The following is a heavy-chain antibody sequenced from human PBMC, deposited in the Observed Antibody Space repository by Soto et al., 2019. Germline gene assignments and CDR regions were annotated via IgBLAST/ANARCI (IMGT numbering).Heavy chain of an antibody. Sequence: SETQSLTCTVSGGSISGYYGSWIRQPPGKGLEWIGYIYYSGSTNYNPSLKSRVTISVDTSNNQFSLKLSSVTAADTAMYYCAREDSCGSGVDYWGQGTLVTVSS. D-gene: IGHD3-10*01. CDR2: IYYSGST. CDR1: GGSISGYY. CDR3: AREDSCGSGVDY. J-gene: IGHJ4*02. V-gene: IGHV4-59*01.